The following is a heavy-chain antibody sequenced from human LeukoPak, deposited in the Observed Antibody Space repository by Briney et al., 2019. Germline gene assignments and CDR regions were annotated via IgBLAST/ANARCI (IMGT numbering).Heavy chain of an antibody. Sequence: GGSLRLSSAASGVTFSSYGMSWVGRAPGPELEWFSAIETGGAATYYVDSGKGRFSISRDNSKKTLYPHIYSLRAEDTAVYYCASAGYSYGAFFDWGEGTLVTVSS. V-gene: IGHV3-23*05. CDR2: IETGGAAT. J-gene: IGHJ4*02. D-gene: IGHD5-18*01. CDR1: GVTFSSYG. CDR3: ASAGYSYGAFFD.